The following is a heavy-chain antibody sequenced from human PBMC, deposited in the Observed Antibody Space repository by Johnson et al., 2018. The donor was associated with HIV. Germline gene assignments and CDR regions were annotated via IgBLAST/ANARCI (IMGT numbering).Heavy chain of an antibody. CDR1: GFTFDDYG. Sequence: QVQLVESGGGLVKPGGSLRLSCAASGFTFDDYGMNWVRQVPGQGLEWVAVIWYDGSNKYYADSVKGRFTISRDNSKNTLYLQMNSLRAEDTAVYYCARDYRYGGNSAFDIWGQGTMVTVSS. CDR2: IWYDGSNK. D-gene: IGHD4-23*01. CDR3: ARDYRYGGNSAFDI. V-gene: IGHV3-33*08. J-gene: IGHJ3*02.